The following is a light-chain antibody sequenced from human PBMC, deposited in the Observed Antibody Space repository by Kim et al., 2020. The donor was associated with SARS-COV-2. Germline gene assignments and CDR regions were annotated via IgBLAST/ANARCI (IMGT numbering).Light chain of an antibody. CDR1: QDISNY. J-gene: IGKJ1*01. V-gene: IGKV1-27*01. CDR2: AAS. CDR3: QKYDSAPWT. Sequence: DIQMTQSPSSLSASVGDRVTITCRASQDISNYLAWFQLKPGKAPQLLIYAASAWQPGVPSRFSGSGSGTDFTLTVTSLQPEDVATYYCQKYDSAPWTFGQGTKVDIK.